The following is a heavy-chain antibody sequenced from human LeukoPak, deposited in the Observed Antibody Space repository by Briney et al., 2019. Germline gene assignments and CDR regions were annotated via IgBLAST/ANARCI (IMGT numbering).Heavy chain of an antibody. V-gene: IGHV1-46*01. CDR1: GYTFTSYY. CDR2: INPSGGST. Sequence: ASVKVSCKASGYTFTSYYMHWVRQAPGQGLEWMGIINPSGGSTSYAQKFQGRVTMTRDMSTSTVCMELSSLRSEDTAVYYCAREGGKRITIFGVVIGIKNWFDPWGQGTLVTVSS. D-gene: IGHD3-3*01. CDR3: AREGGKRITIFGVVIGIKNWFDP. J-gene: IGHJ5*02.